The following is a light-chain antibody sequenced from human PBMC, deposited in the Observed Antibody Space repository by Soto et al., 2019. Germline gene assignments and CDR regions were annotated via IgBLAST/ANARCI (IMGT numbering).Light chain of an antibody. CDR1: QSVSNY. CDR3: QQRSKFLWT. J-gene: IGKJ1*01. V-gene: IGKV3-11*01. Sequence: EIVLTQSPATLSLSPGERATLSCRASQSVSNYLAWYQHKPGQAPRLLMYDTSNRAPGIPARFSGSGSGTDFTLTINSLEPEDFSVYFCQQRSKFLWTFGQGTKVEI. CDR2: DTS.